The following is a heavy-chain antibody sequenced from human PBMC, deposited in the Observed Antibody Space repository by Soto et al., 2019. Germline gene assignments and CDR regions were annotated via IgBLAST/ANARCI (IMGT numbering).Heavy chain of an antibody. D-gene: IGHD5-12*01. J-gene: IGHJ2*01. V-gene: IGHV1-69*12. CDR3: ARGNHRWLQLWYFDL. CDR2: IIPIFGTA. Sequence: QVQLVQSGAEVKKPGSSVTVSCKASGGTFSSYTISWVRQAPGQGLEWMGGIIPIFGTANYAQKFQGRVTITADESTSTAYMELSSLRSEDTDVYYCARGNHRWLQLWYFDLWGRCTLVTVSS. CDR1: GGTFSSYT.